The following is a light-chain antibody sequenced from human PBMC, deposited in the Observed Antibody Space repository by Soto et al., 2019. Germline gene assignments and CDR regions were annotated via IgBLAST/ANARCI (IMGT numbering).Light chain of an antibody. CDR2: SNN. V-gene: IGLV1-44*01. J-gene: IGLJ1*01. CDR3: AAWDDSLNGLYV. CDR1: SSNIGSNT. Sequence: QSVLTQPPSASGTPGQRVTISCSGSSSNIGSNTVNWYQQLPGTAPKLLIYSNNQRPSGVPDRFSGSKSGTSASLAISGLQSGDEADYYCAAWDDSLNGLYVFGTGTKLTDL.